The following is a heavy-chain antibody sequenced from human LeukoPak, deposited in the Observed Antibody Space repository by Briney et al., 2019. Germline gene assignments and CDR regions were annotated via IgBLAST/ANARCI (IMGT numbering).Heavy chain of an antibody. CDR3: ARNDGSITMTVAGAFDI. CDR1: GGSISSYY. J-gene: IGHJ3*02. Sequence: SETLSLTCTVSGGSISSYYWSWIRQPPGKGLEWIGYIYYSGSTNYNPSLKSRVTISVDTSKNQLSLKLSSVTAADTAVYYCARNDGSITMTVAGAFDIWGQGTMVTVSS. CDR2: IYYSGST. D-gene: IGHD3-22*01. V-gene: IGHV4-59*01.